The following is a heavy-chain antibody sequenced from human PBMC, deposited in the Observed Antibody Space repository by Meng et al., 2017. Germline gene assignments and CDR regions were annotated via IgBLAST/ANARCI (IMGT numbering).Heavy chain of an antibody. Sequence: QVQLQQWGAGLFKPSETLSLTCAVYGGCFSGYYWSWIRQPAGKGLEWIGEINHSGSTNYNPSLKSRVTISVDTSKNQFSLKLSSVTAADTAVYYCARGTRGYSYGNDYWGQGTLVTVSS. CDR1: GGCFSGYY. J-gene: IGHJ4*02. V-gene: IGHV4-34*01. CDR3: ARGTRGYSYGNDY. CDR2: INHSGST. D-gene: IGHD5-18*01.